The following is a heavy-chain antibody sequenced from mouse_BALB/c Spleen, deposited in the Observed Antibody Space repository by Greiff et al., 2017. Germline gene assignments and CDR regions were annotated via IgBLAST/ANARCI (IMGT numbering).Heavy chain of an antibody. CDR3: ARNYGYYYAMDY. CDR2: ISYSGST. Sequence: EVKVEESGPGLVKPSQSLSLTCTVTGYSITSDYAWNWIRQFPGNKLEWMGYISYSGSTSYNPSLKSRISITRDTSKNQFFLQLNSVTTEDTATYYCARNYGYYYAMDYWGQGTSVTVSS. J-gene: IGHJ4*01. D-gene: IGHD1-2*01. CDR1: GYSITSDYA. V-gene: IGHV3-2*02.